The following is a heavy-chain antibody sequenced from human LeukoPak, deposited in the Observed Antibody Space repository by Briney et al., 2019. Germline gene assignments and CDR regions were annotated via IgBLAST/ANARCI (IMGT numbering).Heavy chain of an antibody. CDR2: ISGSGGST. V-gene: IGHV3-23*01. Sequence: GGSLRLSCAASGFTFSSHGMNWVRQAPGKGLEWVSDISGSGGSTYYADSVKGRFTISRDNSKNTLYLQMKSLRAEDTAVYYCAKDIEWELLLNAFDMWGQGTMVTVSS. CDR3: AKDIEWELLLNAFDM. J-gene: IGHJ3*02. CDR1: GFTFSSHG. D-gene: IGHD1-26*01.